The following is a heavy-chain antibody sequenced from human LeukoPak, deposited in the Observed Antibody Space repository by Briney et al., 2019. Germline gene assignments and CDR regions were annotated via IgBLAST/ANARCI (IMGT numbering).Heavy chain of an antibody. CDR2: INPSGGAT. Sequence: ASVKVSCRASGYTFTRYYMHWVRQAPGQGLEWMGIINPSGGATSYAQKFQGRVTLTGDTSTNTVYMELSSLRYEDTAVYFCARATLSDYYFNYWGQGTLVTVSS. CDR1: GYTFTRYY. CDR3: ARATLSDYYFNY. V-gene: IGHV1-46*01. J-gene: IGHJ4*02.